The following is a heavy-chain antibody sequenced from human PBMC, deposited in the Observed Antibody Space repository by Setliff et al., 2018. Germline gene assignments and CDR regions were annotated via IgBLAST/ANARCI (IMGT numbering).Heavy chain of an antibody. J-gene: IGHJ4*02. Sequence: SETLSLTCAVYGGSFSGYYWSWIRQPPGKRREWIGEIIHSGSINYNPSFKSRVTMAVDTSRNQFSLKLSSVTAADTAVFYCARGDYQRSFDHWGPGTLVTVSS. V-gene: IGHV4-34*01. CDR3: ARGDYQRSFDH. D-gene: IGHD4-17*01. CDR1: GGSFSGYY. CDR2: IIHSGSI.